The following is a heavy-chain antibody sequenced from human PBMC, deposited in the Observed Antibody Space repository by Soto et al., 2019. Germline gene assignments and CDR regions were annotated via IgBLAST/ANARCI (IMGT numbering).Heavy chain of an antibody. J-gene: IGHJ5*02. CDR3: ASRASGSSWENWFDP. Sequence: ASVKVSCKASGGTFSSYAISWVRQAPGQGLEWMGGIIPIFGTANYAQKFQGRVTITADKSTSTAYMELSSLRSEDTAVYYCASRASGSSWENWFDPWGQGTLVTVS. D-gene: IGHD6-13*01. CDR1: GGTFSSYA. V-gene: IGHV1-69*06. CDR2: IIPIFGTA.